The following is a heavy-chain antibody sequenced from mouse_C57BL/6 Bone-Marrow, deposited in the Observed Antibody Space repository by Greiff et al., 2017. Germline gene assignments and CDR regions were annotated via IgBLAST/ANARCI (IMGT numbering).Heavy chain of an antibody. V-gene: IGHV1-5*01. CDR3: TRGMITTGYYYAMDY. Sequence: EVQLQQSGTVLARPGASVKMSCKTSGYTFTSYWMHWVKQRPGQGLEWIGAIYPGNSDTSYNQKFKGKAKLTAVTSASTAYMELSSLTNEDSAVYYCTRGMITTGYYYAMDYWGQGTSVTVSS. CDR2: IYPGNSDT. D-gene: IGHD2-4*01. J-gene: IGHJ4*01. CDR1: GYTFTSYW.